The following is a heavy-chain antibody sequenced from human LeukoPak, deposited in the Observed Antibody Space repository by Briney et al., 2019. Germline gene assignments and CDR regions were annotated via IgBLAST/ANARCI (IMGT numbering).Heavy chain of an antibody. V-gene: IGHV1-2*02. CDR2: INPNSGGT. J-gene: IGHJ4*02. Sequence: ASVKVSCKASGCTFTGYYMQWVRQAPGQGLEWMGWINPNSGGTNYAQKFQGRVTMTRDTSISTAYMELSRLRSDDTAVYYCARDRWGSGYDPSYFDYWGQGTLVTVSS. CDR3: ARDRWGSGYDPSYFDY. D-gene: IGHD5-12*01. CDR1: GCTFTGYY.